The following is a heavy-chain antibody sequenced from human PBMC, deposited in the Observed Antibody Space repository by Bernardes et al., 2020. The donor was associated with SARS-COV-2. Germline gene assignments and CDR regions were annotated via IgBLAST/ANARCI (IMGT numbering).Heavy chain of an antibody. CDR2: ISAHSGNT. CDR1: GYTFTSYV. V-gene: IGHV1-18*01. Sequence: ASVKVSCKASGYTFTSYVIIWVRQAPGQGLEWMGWISAHSGNTNYAQKLQDRVTMTTDTSTTTGYMELRSLRSDDTAVYYFATVVEYIYGGGWIDPWGQGTLVIVSS. D-gene: IGHD5-18*01. CDR3: ATVVEYIYGGGWIDP. J-gene: IGHJ5*02.